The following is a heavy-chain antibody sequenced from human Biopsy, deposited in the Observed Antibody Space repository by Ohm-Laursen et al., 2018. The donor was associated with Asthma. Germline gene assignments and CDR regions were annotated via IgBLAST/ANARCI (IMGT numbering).Heavy chain of an antibody. D-gene: IGHD3-10*01. CDR2: ISSLSRYI. CDR1: GFDLRDYT. V-gene: IGHV3-21*01. J-gene: IGHJ4*02. Sequence: GSLRLSCAASGFDLRDYTMNWVRQAPGKGLEWVASISSLSRYIYHATSLRGRFTISRDNAKRSLYLQMDSLRGDGTAVYYCSRDFTIGSGSPFHFWGRGTLVTVSS. CDR3: SRDFTIGSGSPFHF.